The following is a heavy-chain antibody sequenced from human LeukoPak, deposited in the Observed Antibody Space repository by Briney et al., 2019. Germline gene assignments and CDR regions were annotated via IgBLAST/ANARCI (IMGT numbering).Heavy chain of an antibody. Sequence: GGSLRLSRAASGFTFDDYTMHWVRQAPGKGLEWVSLISWDGGSTYYADSVKGRFTISRDNSKNSLYLQMNSLRTEDTALYYCAKDGRCSSTSCYLAYWGQGTLVTVSS. D-gene: IGHD2-2*01. CDR2: ISWDGGST. CDR1: GFTFDDYT. J-gene: IGHJ4*02. CDR3: AKDGRCSSTSCYLAY. V-gene: IGHV3-43*01.